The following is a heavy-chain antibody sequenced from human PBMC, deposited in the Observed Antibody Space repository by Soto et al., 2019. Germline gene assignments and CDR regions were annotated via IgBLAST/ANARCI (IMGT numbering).Heavy chain of an antibody. D-gene: IGHD5-12*01. CDR2: ITHSGTYA. V-gene: IGHV3-21*01. J-gene: IGHJ4*02. CDR1: GFTFSEYS. CDR3: ARARGNDWYSDY. Sequence: VGSLRLSCTASGFTFSEYSMSWVRQAPGKGLEWVSSITHSGTYAYYADSVKGRFTISRDSASNSLFLQMTSLRAEDTAVYHCARARGNDWYSDYWGQGTLVTVSS.